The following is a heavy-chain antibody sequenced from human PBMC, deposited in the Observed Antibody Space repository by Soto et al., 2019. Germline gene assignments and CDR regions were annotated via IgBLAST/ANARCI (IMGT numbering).Heavy chain of an antibody. CDR1: GGSMSTYY. V-gene: IGHV4-59*08. CDR2: IYYRGST. J-gene: IGHJ4*02. CDR3: ARHGTYYDNAGDY. Sequence: SXTLSLTCTVSGGSMSTYYWSWIRQPPGKGLEWIGYIYYRGSTNYNPSLKSRVTISVDTSKNQFSLNLSSVTAADTAVYYCARHGTYYDNAGDYWGQGTLVTVSS. D-gene: IGHD3-22*01.